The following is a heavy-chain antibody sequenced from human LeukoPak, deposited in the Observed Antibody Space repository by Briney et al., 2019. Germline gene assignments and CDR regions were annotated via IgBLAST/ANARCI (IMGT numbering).Heavy chain of an antibody. D-gene: IGHD3-10*01. CDR2: IYYSGST. J-gene: IGHJ5*02. CDR1: GGSISSYY. CDR3: ARGGYYGSGNDFRFDP. V-gene: IGHV4-59*01. Sequence: SETLSLTCTVSGGSISSYYWSWLRQPPGKGLEWIGYIYYSGSTNYKPSLKSRVTISVDTSKNQFSLKLSSVTAADTAVYYCARGGYYGSGNDFRFDPWGQGTLVTVSS.